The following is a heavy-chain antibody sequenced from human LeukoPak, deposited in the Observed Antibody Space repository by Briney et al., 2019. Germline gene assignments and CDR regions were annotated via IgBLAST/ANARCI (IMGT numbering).Heavy chain of an antibody. CDR1: GFTFSNAW. D-gene: IGHD5-18*01. Sequence: GGSLRLSCGVSGFTFSNAWMSRVRQAPGKGLEWVGRIKKKIDGGTADYAAPVKGRFTISRDDSIDTMYLQMNSLQIEDTAVYYCVREGNKYGYHSFDSWGQGTLVTVSS. J-gene: IGHJ4*02. CDR3: VREGNKYGYHSFDS. V-gene: IGHV3-15*01. CDR2: IKKKIDGGTA.